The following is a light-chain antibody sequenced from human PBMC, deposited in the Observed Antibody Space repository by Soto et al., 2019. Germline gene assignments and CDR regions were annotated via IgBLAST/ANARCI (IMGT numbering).Light chain of an antibody. CDR3: QQYNNWWT. J-gene: IGKJ1*01. Sequence: EIVMTQSPATLSVYPGERATLSCRASQSVSNNLAWYQKKPGQAPRLLIYGASTRDTGIPARFSGSGSGTEFTLTISSLQSEDFAFYYCQQYNNWWTFGQGTRVDIK. V-gene: IGKV3-15*01. CDR1: QSVSNN. CDR2: GAS.